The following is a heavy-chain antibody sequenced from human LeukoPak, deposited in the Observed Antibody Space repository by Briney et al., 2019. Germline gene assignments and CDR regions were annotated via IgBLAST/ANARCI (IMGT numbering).Heavy chain of an antibody. CDR1: GFTFSSYA. Sequence: GGSLRLSCAASGFTFSSYAMRWVRQAPGKGLEGVSAISGSGGSTYYADSVKGRFTISRDNSKNTLYLQMNSLRADDTAVYYCARGPRGFDPWGQGTLVTVSS. CDR3: ARGPRGFDP. CDR2: ISGSGGST. V-gene: IGHV3-23*01. J-gene: IGHJ5*02.